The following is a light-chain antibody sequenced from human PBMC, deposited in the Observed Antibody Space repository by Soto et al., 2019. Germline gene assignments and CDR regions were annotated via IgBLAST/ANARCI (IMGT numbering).Light chain of an antibody. CDR2: GAS. J-gene: IGKJ2*01. V-gene: IGKV3-15*01. CDR1: QSVSDK. CDR3: QQYKSWPYT. Sequence: EIVITQSPATLSVSPGERATLSCRASQSVSDKSAWYQQKPGQAPRLLIFGASTMDTGIPARFSGSGSGTEFTLTISSLQSEDFAVYYCQQYKSWPYTFVQGSKLEIK.